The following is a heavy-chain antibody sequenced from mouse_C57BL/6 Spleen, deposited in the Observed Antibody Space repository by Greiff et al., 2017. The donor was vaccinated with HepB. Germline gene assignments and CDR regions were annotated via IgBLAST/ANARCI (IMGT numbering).Heavy chain of an antibody. V-gene: IGHV3-6*01. CDR1: GYSITSGYY. J-gene: IGHJ2*01. CDR3: AREIYDGSLYY. Sequence: DVQLQESGPGLVKPSQSLSLTCSVTGYSITSGYYWNWIRQFPGNKLEWMGYISYDGSNNYNPSLKNRISINRDTSKNQFFLKLNSVTTEDTATYFCAREIYDGSLYYWGQGTTLTVSS. D-gene: IGHD2-3*01. CDR2: ISYDGSN.